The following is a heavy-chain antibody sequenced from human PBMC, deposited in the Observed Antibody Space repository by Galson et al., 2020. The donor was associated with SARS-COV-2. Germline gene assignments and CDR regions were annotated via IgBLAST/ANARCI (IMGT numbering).Heavy chain of an antibody. CDR3: ARAPGTGMDV. D-gene: IGHD1-1*01. J-gene: IGHJ6*02. Sequence: GGSLRLSCAASGFTFSSYAMHWVRQAPGKGLEWVAGISYDVSNKYYADSVKGRFTISRDNSKKTLYLQMNSLRAEDTAVYYCARAPGTGMDVWGQGTTVTVSS. CDR1: GFTFSSYA. V-gene: IGHV3-30-3*01. CDR2: ISYDVSNK.